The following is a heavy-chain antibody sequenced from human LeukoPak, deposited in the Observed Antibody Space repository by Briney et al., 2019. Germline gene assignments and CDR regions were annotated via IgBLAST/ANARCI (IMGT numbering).Heavy chain of an antibody. V-gene: IGHV4-34*01. CDR3: ARRIVIIAAAGTWFDP. J-gene: IGHJ5*02. D-gene: IGHD6-13*01. CDR1: GGSFSGYY. CDR2: INHSGST. Sequence: SETLSLTCAVYGGSFSGYYWIWIRQPPGKGLEWIGEINHSGSTNYNPSLKSRVTISVDTSKNQFSLKLSSVTAADTAVYYCARRIVIIAAAGTWFDPWGQGTLVTVSS.